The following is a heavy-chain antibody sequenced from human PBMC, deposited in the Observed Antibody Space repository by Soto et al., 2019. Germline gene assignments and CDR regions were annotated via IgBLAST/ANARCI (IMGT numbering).Heavy chain of an antibody. CDR2: IYYSGST. Sequence: SETLSLTCTVSGGSISSYYWSWIRQPPGKGLEWIGYIYYSGSTNYNPSLKSRVTISVDTSKNQFSLKLSSVTAADTAVYYCARQLGFWSGDRWDYFDYWGQGTLVTVSS. CDR1: GGSISSYY. J-gene: IGHJ4*02. CDR3: ARQLGFWSGDRWDYFDY. V-gene: IGHV4-59*08. D-gene: IGHD3-3*01.